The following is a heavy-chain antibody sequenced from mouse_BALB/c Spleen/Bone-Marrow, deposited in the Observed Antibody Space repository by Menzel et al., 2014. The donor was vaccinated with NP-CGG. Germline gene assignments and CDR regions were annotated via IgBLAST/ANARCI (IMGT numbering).Heavy chain of an antibody. V-gene: IGHV4-1*02. CDR3: ARPETGSWFAY. Sequence: EVMLVESGGGPVQPGGSLKISCAASGFDFSRYWMNWVRQAPGKGLEWIGEINPDSSMINYTPSLKDKFIISRDNAKNTLFLQMSKVKSEDTALYYCARPETGSWFAYWGQGTLVTVSA. J-gene: IGHJ3*01. CDR1: GFDFSRYW. D-gene: IGHD4-1*01. CDR2: INPDSSMI.